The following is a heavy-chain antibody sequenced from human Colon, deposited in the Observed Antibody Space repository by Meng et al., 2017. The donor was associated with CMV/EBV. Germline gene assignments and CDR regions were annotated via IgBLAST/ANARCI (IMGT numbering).Heavy chain of an antibody. Sequence: VKFSCNASGGTFSSYAISWVRQAPGQGLEWMGWIIPILGIANHAQKFQGRVTITADKTTSTAYMELSSLRSEDTAVYYSARDSRESGNSDYWGQGTLVTVSS. CDR1: GGTFSSYA. CDR3: ARDSRESGNSDY. V-gene: IGHV1-69*10. J-gene: IGHJ4*02. CDR2: IIPILGIA. D-gene: IGHD4-23*01.